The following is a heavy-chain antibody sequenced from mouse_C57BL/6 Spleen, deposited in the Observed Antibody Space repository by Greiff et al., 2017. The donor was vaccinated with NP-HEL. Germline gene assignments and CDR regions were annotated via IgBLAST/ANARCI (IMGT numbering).Heavy chain of an antibody. Sequence: VQLQQSGAELVMPGASVKLSCKASGYTFTSYWMHWVKQRPGQGLEWIGEIDPSDSYTNYNQKFKGKSTLTVDKSSSTAYMQLSSLTSEDSAFYYCARRCYGSSYWYFDVWGTGTTVTVSS. CDR1: GYTFTSYW. V-gene: IGHV1-69*01. CDR2: IDPSDSYT. CDR3: ARRCYGSSYWYFDV. D-gene: IGHD1-1*01. J-gene: IGHJ1*03.